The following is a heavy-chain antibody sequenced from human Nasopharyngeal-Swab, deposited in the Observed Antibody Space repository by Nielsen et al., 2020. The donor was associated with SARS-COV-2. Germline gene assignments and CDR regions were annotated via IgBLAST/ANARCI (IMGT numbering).Heavy chain of an antibody. CDR2: INHSGST. V-gene: IGHV4-34*01. D-gene: IGHD2-21*02. Sequence: SETLSLTRAVYCGSFSGYYWSWIRQPPGKGLEWIGEINHSGSTNYNPSLKSRVTISVDTSKNQFSLKLSSVTAADTAVYYCAREKRVVVTAGGFDYWGQGTLVTVSS. J-gene: IGHJ4*02. CDR3: AREKRVVVTAGGFDY. CDR1: CGSFSGYY.